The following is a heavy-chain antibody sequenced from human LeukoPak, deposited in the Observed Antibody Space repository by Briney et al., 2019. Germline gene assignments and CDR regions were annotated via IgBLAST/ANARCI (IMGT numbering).Heavy chain of an antibody. D-gene: IGHD4-17*01. CDR1: GGSIGSGTHY. Sequence: SSETLSLTCTVSGGSIGSGTHYYNWIRQHPGKGLEWIGYIYHTGITSYNPSLKGRVIMSVDTSMNQVFLRLSSVTAADTAVYYCARRVRYGDYYFDYWGQGTLATVSS. CDR2: IYHTGIT. V-gene: IGHV4-31*03. J-gene: IGHJ4*02. CDR3: ARRVRYGDYYFDY.